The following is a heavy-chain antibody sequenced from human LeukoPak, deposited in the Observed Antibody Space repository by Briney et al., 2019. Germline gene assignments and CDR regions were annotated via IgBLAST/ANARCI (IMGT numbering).Heavy chain of an antibody. CDR2: ISGSGGST. J-gene: IGHJ4*02. CDR3: AIIYGDYDQIDY. V-gene: IGHV3-23*01. D-gene: IGHD4-17*01. Sequence: GGSLRLSCAASGFTFSSYAMSWVRQAPGKGLEWVSAISGSGGSTYYADSVKGRFTISRDNSKNTLYLQMNSLRAEDTAVYYCAIIYGDYDQIDYWGQGTLVTVSS. CDR1: GFTFSSYA.